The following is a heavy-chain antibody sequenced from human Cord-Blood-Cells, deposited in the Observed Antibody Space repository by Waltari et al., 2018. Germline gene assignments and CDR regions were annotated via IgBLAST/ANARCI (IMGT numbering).Heavy chain of an antibody. Sequence: QVQLQESGPGLVKPSETLSLTCTVSGGSISSYYWSWIRQPAGKGLDWIGRIYTSGSTNYTPSIKSRVSMSVDTSKNQFSLKLSSVTAADTAVYYCARANYYGSGSYSYYFDYWGQGTLVTVSS. D-gene: IGHD3-10*01. CDR2: IYTSGST. J-gene: IGHJ4*02. CDR1: GGSISSYY. CDR3: ARANYYGSGSYSYYFDY. V-gene: IGHV4-4*07.